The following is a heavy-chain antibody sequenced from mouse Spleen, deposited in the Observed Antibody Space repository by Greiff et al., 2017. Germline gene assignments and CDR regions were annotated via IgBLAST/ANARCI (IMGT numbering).Heavy chain of an antibody. Sequence: EVKLMESGGGLVQPGGSLKLSCAASGFTFSDYYMYWVRQTPEKRLEWVAYISNGGGSTYYPDTVKGRFTISRDNAKNTLYLQMSRLKSEDTAMYYCARHYGGYFDVWGTGTTVTVSS. J-gene: IGHJ1*03. D-gene: IGHD1-1*02. CDR2: ISNGGGST. V-gene: IGHV5-12*01. CDR3: ARHYGGYFDV. CDR1: GFTFSDYY.